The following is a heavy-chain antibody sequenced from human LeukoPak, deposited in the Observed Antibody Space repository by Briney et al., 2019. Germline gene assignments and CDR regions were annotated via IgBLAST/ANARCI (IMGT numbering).Heavy chain of an antibody. CDR3: ANAYYGDYGPFDY. J-gene: IGHJ4*02. V-gene: IGHV3-23*01. D-gene: IGHD4-17*01. CDR1: GFTFSSYA. CDR2: ISGSGGST. Sequence: PGGSLRLPCAASGFTFSSYAMSWVRQAPGKGLEWVSAISGSGGSTYYADSVKGRFTISRDNSKNTLYLQMNSLRAEDTAVYYCANAYYGDYGPFDYWGQGTLVTVSS.